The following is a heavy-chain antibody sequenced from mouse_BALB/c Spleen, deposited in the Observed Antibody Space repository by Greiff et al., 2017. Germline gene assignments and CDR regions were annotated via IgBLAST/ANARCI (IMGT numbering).Heavy chain of an antibody. CDR3: AREGYGEYYYAMDY. J-gene: IGHJ4*01. CDR1: GFTFSSFG. Sequence: EVKLVESGGGLVQPGGSRKLSCAASGFTFSSFGMHWVRQAPEKGLEWVAYISSGSSTIYYADTVKGRFTISRDNPKNTLFLQMTSLRSEDTAMYYCAREGYGEYYYAMDYWGQGTSVTVSS. V-gene: IGHV5-17*02. D-gene: IGHD2-2*01. CDR2: ISSGSSTI.